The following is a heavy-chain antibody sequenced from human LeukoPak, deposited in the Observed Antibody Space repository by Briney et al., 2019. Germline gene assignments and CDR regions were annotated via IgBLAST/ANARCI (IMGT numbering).Heavy chain of an antibody. CDR3: AKGDPYGSGSYPVDY. Sequence: SGGSLRLSCAASGFSLSTFAMSWVRQAPGTGLEWVSATSASDASTYYADSVKGRFTISRDNSKNTLYLQMNSLRPEDTAVYYCAKGDPYGSGSYPVDYWGQGTLVTVSS. V-gene: IGHV3-23*01. D-gene: IGHD3-10*01. CDR2: TSASDAST. J-gene: IGHJ4*02. CDR1: GFSLSTFA.